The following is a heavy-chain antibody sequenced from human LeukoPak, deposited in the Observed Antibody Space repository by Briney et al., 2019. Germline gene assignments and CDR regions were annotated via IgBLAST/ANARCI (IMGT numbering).Heavy chain of an antibody. V-gene: IGHV4-34*01. J-gene: IGHJ4*02. CDR2: INHSGST. Sequence: SETLSLTCAVYGGSFSGYYWSWIRRPPGKGLEWIGEINHSGSTNYNPSLKSRVTISVDTSKNQFSLKLSSVTAADTAVYYCARSRSGYYQYYFDYWGQGTLVTVSS. CDR3: ARSRSGYYQYYFDY. CDR1: GGSFSGYY. D-gene: IGHD3-22*01.